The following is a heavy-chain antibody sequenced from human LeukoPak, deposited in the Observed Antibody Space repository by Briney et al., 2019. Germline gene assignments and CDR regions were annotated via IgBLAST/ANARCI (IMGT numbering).Heavy chain of an antibody. V-gene: IGHV4-38-2*02. J-gene: IGHJ6*03. CDR1: NYSISNSLY. CDR3: ARGTYGYYMDV. D-gene: IGHD4-17*01. CDR2: IYRSGSA. Sequence: SGPLSLTCSGSNYSISNSLYWGWLRQPPGKGLEWIGSIYRSGSAFYNPSLKSRVTISLDTSKNQFSLKLSSVTAADTAVYFCARGTYGYYMDVWGKGTTVTVSS.